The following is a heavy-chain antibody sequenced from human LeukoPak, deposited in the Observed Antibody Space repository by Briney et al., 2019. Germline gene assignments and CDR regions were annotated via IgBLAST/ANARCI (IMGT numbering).Heavy chain of an antibody. CDR1: GGTFSSYA. J-gene: IGHJ4*02. Sequence: SVKVSCKASGGTFSSYAISWVRQAPGQGLEWMGGIIPIFGTANYAQKFQGRVTITADESTSAAYMELSSLRSEDTAVYYCARVRIAVAGVFDYWGQGTLVTVSS. D-gene: IGHD6-19*01. V-gene: IGHV1-69*01. CDR3: ARVRIAVAGVFDY. CDR2: IIPIFGTA.